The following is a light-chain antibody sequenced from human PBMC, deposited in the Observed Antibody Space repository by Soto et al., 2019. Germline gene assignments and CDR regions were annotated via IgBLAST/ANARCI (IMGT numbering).Light chain of an antibody. CDR3: QQYGLSPYT. V-gene: IGKV3D-20*01. J-gene: IGKJ2*01. CDR2: DAS. CDR1: QSVSSSY. Sequence: EIVLTQSPATLSLSPGERATLSCGASQSVSSSYLAWYQQKPGLAPRLLIYDASIRATGIPDRFSGSGSGKGFTHTMSKLEPEAFAVNYFQQYGLSPYTFGQGTKLEIK.